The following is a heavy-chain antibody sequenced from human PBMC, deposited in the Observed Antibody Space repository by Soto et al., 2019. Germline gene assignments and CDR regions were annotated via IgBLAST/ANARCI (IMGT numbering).Heavy chain of an antibody. D-gene: IGHD3-3*01. V-gene: IGHV3-21*01. CDR3: ARDCNTGSGYYDFWSGYFYCYYGMDV. CDR2: ISSSSSYI. J-gene: IGHJ6*02. CDR1: GFTFSSYS. Sequence: EVQLVESGGGLVKPGGSLRLSCAASGFTFSSYSMNWVRQAPGKGLEWVSSISSSSSYIYYADSVKGRFTISRDNAKNSLYLQMNSLRAEDTAVYYCARDCNTGSGYYDFWSGYFYCYYGMDVWGQGTTVTVSS.